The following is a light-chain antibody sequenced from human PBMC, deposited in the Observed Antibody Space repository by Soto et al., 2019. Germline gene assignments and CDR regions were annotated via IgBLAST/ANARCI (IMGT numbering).Light chain of an antibody. CDR1: QSISRY. Sequence: DIQMTQSPSSLSASVGDRITITCRASQSISRYLNWYQHKPGKAPKLLINAASSLERGVPSRCSGGGPGTDFTLNISSLQPDDFATYYCQQNYRATPWTFGQGTKVDIK. J-gene: IGKJ1*01. CDR3: QQNYRATPWT. CDR2: AAS. V-gene: IGKV1-39*01.